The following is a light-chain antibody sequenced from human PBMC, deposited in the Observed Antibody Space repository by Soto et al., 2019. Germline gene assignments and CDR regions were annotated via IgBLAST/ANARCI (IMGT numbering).Light chain of an antibody. CDR3: HQYGSSSYT. CDR2: GAS. V-gene: IGKV3-20*01. CDR1: QSVSSDF. J-gene: IGKJ2*01. Sequence: EIVLTQSPGTLSLSPGERATLSCGASQSVSSDFLAWYQQRPGQPPRLLIYGASGRATGIPDRFRGSGSGTNFTLTISRLEPEDFGMYYCHQYGSSSYTFGQGTKLEL.